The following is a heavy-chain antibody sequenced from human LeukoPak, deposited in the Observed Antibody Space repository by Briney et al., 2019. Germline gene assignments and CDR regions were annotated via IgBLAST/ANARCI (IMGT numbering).Heavy chain of an antibody. CDR3: AIGGNNSNDVYTR. J-gene: IGHJ4*02. Sequence: SEKVSCKASGYTFTGYYIHWVRQAPGQGLEWMGRIIPIFGTANYAQKFQGRVTITTDESTSTAYMELSSLRSEVTAVYYCAIGGNNSNDVYTRWGQGTLVTVSS. V-gene: IGHV1-69*05. CDR1: GYTFTGYY. CDR2: IIPIFGTA. D-gene: IGHD1-20*01.